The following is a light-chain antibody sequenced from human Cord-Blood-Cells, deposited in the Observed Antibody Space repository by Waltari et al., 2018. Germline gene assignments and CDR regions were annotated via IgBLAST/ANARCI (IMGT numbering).Light chain of an antibody. J-gene: IGLJ3*02. CDR3: AAWDDRLNGWV. V-gene: IGLV1-44*01. CDR1: SSNIGSNT. CDR2: SNN. Sequence: QSVLTQPPSASGTPGQRVTISCSGSSSNIGSNTVNWYQQPPETAPKPPIYSNNQRPSGVPDRFSGSKSGTSASLAISGLQSEDEADYYCAAWDDRLNGWVFGGGTKLTVL.